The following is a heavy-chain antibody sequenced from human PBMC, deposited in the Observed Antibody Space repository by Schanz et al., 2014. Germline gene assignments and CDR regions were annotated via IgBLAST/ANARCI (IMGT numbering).Heavy chain of an antibody. J-gene: IGHJ4*02. CDR2: VSASGGGP. Sequence: EVQLLASGGGLVQPGGSLRLSCIGSGFTFRSYALGWVRQAPGKGLEWVSLVSASGGGPFYADSVKGRFTISRDNSRNTVYLQMSSLRAEDTAVYYCVKDDRGDVVVVAANYWGQGAQVIVSS. CDR3: VKDDRGDVVVVAANY. V-gene: IGHV3-23*01. CDR1: GFTFRSYA. D-gene: IGHD2-15*01.